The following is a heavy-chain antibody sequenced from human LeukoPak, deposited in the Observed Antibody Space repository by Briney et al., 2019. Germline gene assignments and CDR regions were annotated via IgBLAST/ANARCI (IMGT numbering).Heavy chain of an antibody. D-gene: IGHD4-17*01. CDR3: ASRPSGDYPYFDY. Sequence: GSLRLSCAASGFTVSSNYMSWVRQAPGKGLDWVSVIYSGGNTYYADSVKGRFTISRDNSKNTLYLQMNSLRAEDTAVYYCASRPSGDYPYFDYWGQGTLVTVPS. V-gene: IGHV3-66*01. CDR1: GFTVSSNY. CDR2: IYSGGNT. J-gene: IGHJ4*02.